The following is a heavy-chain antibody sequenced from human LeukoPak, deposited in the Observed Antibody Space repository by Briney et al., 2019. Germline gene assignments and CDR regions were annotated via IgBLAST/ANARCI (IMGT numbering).Heavy chain of an antibody. CDR2: IRYDGSNK. Sequence: GGSLRLSCAASGFTFSSYGMHWVRQAPGKGLEWVAFIRYDGSNKYYADSVKGRFTISRDNSKNTLYLQMNSLRAEDTAVYYCAKGFGYYYGSGSLADWGQGTLVTVSS. D-gene: IGHD3-10*01. CDR3: AKGFGYYYGSGSLAD. V-gene: IGHV3-30*02. CDR1: GFTFSSYG. J-gene: IGHJ4*02.